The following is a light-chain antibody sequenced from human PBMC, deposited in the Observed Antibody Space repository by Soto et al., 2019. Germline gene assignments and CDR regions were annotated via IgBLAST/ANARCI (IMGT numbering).Light chain of an antibody. Sequence: QSALTQPRSVSGSPGQSVTISCTGTSSDVGGDNYVSWYQQHPGKAPKLMIYDVSKRPSGVPDRFSGSKSGNTASLTISGLQAEDEAEYYCCSYAGSYTWVFGTGTKLTVL. J-gene: IGLJ1*01. CDR3: CSYAGSYTWV. CDR1: SSDVGGDNY. V-gene: IGLV2-11*01. CDR2: DVS.